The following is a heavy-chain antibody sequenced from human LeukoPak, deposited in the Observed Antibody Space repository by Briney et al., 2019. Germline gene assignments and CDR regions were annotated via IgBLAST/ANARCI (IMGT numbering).Heavy chain of an antibody. CDR1: GSTLTELS. V-gene: IGHV1-24*01. D-gene: IGHD1/OR15-1a*01. J-gene: IGHJ4*02. CDR2: FDPLVGEA. Sequence: GAPVKVSCKASGSTLTELSMHRVRQAPGHRLEWMGGFDPLVGEAIPPQKFQARVTMTEDKSTDTAYMELSSLRSEDTAVYYCATVRTWGNNYFDWWGQATLVTVS. CDR3: ATVRTWGNNYFDW.